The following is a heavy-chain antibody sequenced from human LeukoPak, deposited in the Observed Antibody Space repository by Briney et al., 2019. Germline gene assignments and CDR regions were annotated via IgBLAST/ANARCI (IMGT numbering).Heavy chain of an antibody. CDR2: INPNSGGT. D-gene: IGHD6-25*01. Sequence: ASVKVSCKASGYTFTGYYMHWVRQAPGQGLEWMGWINPNSGGTNYAQKFQGRVTMTRDTSIRTAYMELSRLRSDDTAVYYCARASRVGSPSGGGYWGQGTLVTVSS. CDR3: ARASRVGSPSGGGY. CDR1: GYTFTGYY. J-gene: IGHJ4*02. V-gene: IGHV1-2*02.